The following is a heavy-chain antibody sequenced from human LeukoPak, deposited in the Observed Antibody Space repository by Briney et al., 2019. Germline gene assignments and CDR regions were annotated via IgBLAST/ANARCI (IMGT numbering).Heavy chain of an antibody. V-gene: IGHV3-21*04. Sequence: PGGSLRLSCAASGFTFSSYTMNWVRQAPGKGLEWVSSISTSSIYIYYADSVKGRFTISRDNAKNSLYLQMNSLRAEDTALYYCAKDYLRYDSSFSHMDVWGKGTTVTISS. J-gene: IGHJ6*03. CDR3: AKDYLRYDSSFSHMDV. D-gene: IGHD3-22*01. CDR2: ISTSSIYI. CDR1: GFTFSSYT.